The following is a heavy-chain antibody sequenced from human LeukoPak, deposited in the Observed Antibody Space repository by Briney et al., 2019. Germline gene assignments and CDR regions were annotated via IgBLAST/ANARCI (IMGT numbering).Heavy chain of an antibody. J-gene: IGHJ4*02. V-gene: IGHV3-23*01. Sequence: GGSLRLSCEASGFSFMTYAMTWVRQAPGQGLEWVSVISGSGGLIDYADSVKGRFTISKDSSKKTVYLQMTSLRADDTAVYYCARSRRSGYHYEAHDNWGQGTLVTVSS. CDR3: ARSRRSGYHYEAHDN. D-gene: IGHD3-22*01. CDR2: ISGSGGLI. CDR1: GFSFMTYA.